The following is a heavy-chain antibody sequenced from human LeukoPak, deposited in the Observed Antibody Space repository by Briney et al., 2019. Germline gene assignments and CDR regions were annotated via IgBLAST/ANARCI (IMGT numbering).Heavy chain of an antibody. CDR1: GYSISSGYY. CDR3: ARRYFDWLLLIDY. V-gene: IGHV4-61*02. Sequence: SETLSLTCTVSGYSISSGYYWSWIRQPAGKGLEWIGRIYTSGSTNYNPSLKSRVTISVDTSKNQFSLMLSSVTAADTAVYYCARRYFDWLLLIDYWGQGNLVTVSS. J-gene: IGHJ4*02. D-gene: IGHD3-9*01. CDR2: IYTSGST.